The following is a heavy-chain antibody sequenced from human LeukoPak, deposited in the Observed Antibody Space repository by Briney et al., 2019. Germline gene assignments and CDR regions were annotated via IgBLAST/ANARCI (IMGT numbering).Heavy chain of an antibody. Sequence: SETLSLTCTVSGGSISSGDYYWSWIRQPPGKGLEWIEYIYHSGNTYYNPPLKSRLTISVDTPRNQFSLKLRSVTAADTAVYYCARGGTRITIVGVVINDFDYWGQGTLVTVSS. J-gene: IGHJ4*02. CDR3: ARGGTRITIVGVVINDFDY. CDR2: IYHSGNT. CDR1: GGSISSGDYY. D-gene: IGHD3-3*01. V-gene: IGHV4-30-4*08.